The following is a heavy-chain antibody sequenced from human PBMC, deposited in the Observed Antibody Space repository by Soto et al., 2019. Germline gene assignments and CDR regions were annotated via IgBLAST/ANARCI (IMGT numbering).Heavy chain of an antibody. V-gene: IGHV1-18*01. D-gene: IGHD6-19*01. CDR1: GYTFTNYG. CDR3: ARQYSSGWYGYYYGMDV. CDR2: ISAYNGNT. J-gene: IGHJ6*02. Sequence: ASVKVSFKASGYTFTNYGITWVRQAPGQGLEWMGWISAYNGNTNYAQKLQGRVTMTTDTSTSTAYMELRSLRSDDTAVYYCARQYSSGWYGYYYGMDVWGQGTTVTVSS.